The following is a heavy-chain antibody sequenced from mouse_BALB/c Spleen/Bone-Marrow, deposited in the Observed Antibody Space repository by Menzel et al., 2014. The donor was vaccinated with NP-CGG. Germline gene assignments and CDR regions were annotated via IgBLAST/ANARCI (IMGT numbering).Heavy chain of an antibody. Sequence: QVQLKQSGAELVRPGVSVKISCKGSGYTFTDYAMHWVKQSHAESLEWIGVISTYYGDATYNQKFEGKATMTVDKSSSTAYMELARLTSEDSAIYYCARDLDYWGQGTTLTVSS. J-gene: IGHJ2*01. CDR1: GYTFTDYA. CDR2: ISTYYGDA. CDR3: ARDLDY. V-gene: IGHV1S137*01.